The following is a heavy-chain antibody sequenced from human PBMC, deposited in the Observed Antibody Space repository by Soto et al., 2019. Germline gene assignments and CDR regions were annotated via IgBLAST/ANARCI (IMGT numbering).Heavy chain of an antibody. CDR3: ARTLPNRQLLDS. Sequence: SETLSLTCTVSGGFIWGWIRQSPDKGLEWIGYIYNSGRYNYNPSLESRLTISIDTSKNQFSLRLASVTAADTAVYYCARTLPNRQLLDSWSQETLVTVSA. CDR1: GGFI. D-gene: IGHD1-1*01. V-gene: IGHV4-59*01. J-gene: IGHJ4*02. CDR2: IYNSGRY.